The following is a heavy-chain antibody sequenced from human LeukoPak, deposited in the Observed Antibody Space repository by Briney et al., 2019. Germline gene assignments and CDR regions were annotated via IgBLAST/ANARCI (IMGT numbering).Heavy chain of an antibody. D-gene: IGHD5-18*01. CDR1: GGTFSSYA. CDR2: IIPIFGIA. CDR3: ARVGSTGYSYGCFDY. J-gene: IGHJ4*02. V-gene: IGHV1-69*05. Sequence: SVKVSCKASGGTFSSYAISWVRQAPGQGLEWMGRIIPIFGIANYAQKFQGRVTITTDESTSTAYMELSSLRSEDTAVYYCARVGSTGYSYGCFDYWGQGTLVTVSS.